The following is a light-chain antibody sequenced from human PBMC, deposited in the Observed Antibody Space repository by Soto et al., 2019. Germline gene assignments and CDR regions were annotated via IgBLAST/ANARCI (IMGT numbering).Light chain of an antibody. CDR2: GAS. CDR1: QSVSNN. CDR3: QQYNNWPPLT. J-gene: IGKJ4*01. V-gene: IGKV3-15*01. Sequence: EIVMTQSPATLSMSPGERATLSCRASQSVSNNLAWYQQKPGQAPRLLIYGASTRATGIPARFSGSGSGTEFTLTISSLQSEDFAVYYWQQYNNWPPLTFGGGTKVEIK.